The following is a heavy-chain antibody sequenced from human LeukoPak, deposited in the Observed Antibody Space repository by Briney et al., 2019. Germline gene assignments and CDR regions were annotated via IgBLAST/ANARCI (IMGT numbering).Heavy chain of an antibody. Sequence: SETLSLTCAVSGGSVSHSNWWTWVRQSPGKGLEWIGEVHPSEGTNYNPSLKSRVTISLDKSKNQFSLELNSVTAAGTAIYYCAIYYDRRGYNLDYWGRGTLVPVPS. CDR3: AIYYDRRGYNLDY. J-gene: IGHJ4*02. D-gene: IGHD3-22*01. CDR2: VHPSEGT. CDR1: GGSVSHSNW. V-gene: IGHV4-4*02.